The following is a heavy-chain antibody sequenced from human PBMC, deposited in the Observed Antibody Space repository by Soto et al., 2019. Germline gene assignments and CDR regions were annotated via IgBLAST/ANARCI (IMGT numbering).Heavy chain of an antibody. D-gene: IGHD5-18*01. Sequence: QVQLVQSGAEVKKPGSSVKVSCKASAGTFRSYAISWVRQAPGQGLEWMGGIIPMFGTANYAQKFQGRVTITADESTSTAYMERSSLGSEDTAVYYCARTVYSSGLYHYGMDAWGQGTTVTVSS. V-gene: IGHV1-69*12. CDR3: ARTVYSSGLYHYGMDA. CDR2: IIPMFGTA. CDR1: AGTFRSYA. J-gene: IGHJ6*02.